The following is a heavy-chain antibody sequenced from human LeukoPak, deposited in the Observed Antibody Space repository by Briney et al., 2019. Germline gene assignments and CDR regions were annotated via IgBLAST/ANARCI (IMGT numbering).Heavy chain of an antibody. D-gene: IGHD6-13*01. V-gene: IGHV4-34*01. CDR2: INHSGST. CDR1: GGSFSGYY. Sequence: SETLSLTCAAYGGSFSGYYWSWIRQPPGKGLEWIGEINHSGSTNYNPSLKSRVTISVDTSKNQFSLKLSSVTAADTAVYYCARGQRIAAAGTRYFQHWGRGTLVTVSS. CDR3: ARGQRIAAAGTRYFQH. J-gene: IGHJ1*01.